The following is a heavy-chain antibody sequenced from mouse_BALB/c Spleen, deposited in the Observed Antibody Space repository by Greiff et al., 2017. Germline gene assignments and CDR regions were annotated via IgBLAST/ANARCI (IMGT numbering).Heavy chain of an antibody. CDR1: GYTFTSYY. V-gene: IGHV1S81*02. CDR3: TRPYYRYDYFDY. J-gene: IGHJ2*01. D-gene: IGHD2-14*01. Sequence: QVQLQQPGAELVKPGASVKLSCKASGYTFTSYYMYWVKQRPGQGLEWIGGINPSNGGTNFNEKFKSKATLTVDKSSSTAYMQLSSLTSEDSAVYYCTRPYYRYDYFDYWGQGTTLTVSS. CDR2: INPSNGGT.